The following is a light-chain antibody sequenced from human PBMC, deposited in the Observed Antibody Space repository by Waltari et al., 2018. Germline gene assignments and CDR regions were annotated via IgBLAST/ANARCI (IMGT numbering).Light chain of an antibody. CDR2: EAS. J-gene: IGKJ1*01. CDR1: QSISNR. V-gene: IGKV1-5*03. Sequence: DIQMTQSPSTLSASVGDRVTITCRASQSISNRLAWYQKKPGIAPKLLMYEASSLERGVPSRFSGSGSGTEFTLTISSLQPDDFASYYCQQYNTFWTFGQGTKVEIK. CDR3: QQYNTFWT.